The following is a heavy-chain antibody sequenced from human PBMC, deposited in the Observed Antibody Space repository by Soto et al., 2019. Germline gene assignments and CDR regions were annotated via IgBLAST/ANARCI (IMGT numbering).Heavy chain of an antibody. V-gene: IGHV3-9*01. CDR3: AKEKRFLEWLSYFEY. J-gene: IGHJ4*02. CDR1: WVTFVDYG. Sequence: FLRLPYGASWVTFVDYGVHRVLQAPGKGLEWVSGISWNSGSIGYADSVKGRFTISRDNAKNSLYLQMNSLRAEDTALYYCAKEKRFLEWLSYFEYWGQGTLVTVSS. CDR2: ISWNSGSI. D-gene: IGHD3-3*01.